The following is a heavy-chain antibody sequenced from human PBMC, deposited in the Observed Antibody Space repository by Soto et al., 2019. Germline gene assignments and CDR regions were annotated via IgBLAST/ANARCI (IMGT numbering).Heavy chain of an antibody. D-gene: IGHD2-15*01. J-gene: IGHJ6*02. V-gene: IGHV3-48*02. CDR3: ARDPGYCSGGSCFDSDGMDV. CDR2: ISSSSSTI. Sequence: VQLVESGGGLVQPGGSLRLSCAASGFTFSSYSMNWVRQAPGKGLEWVSYISSSSSTIYYADSVKGRFTISRDNAKNSLYLQMNSLRDEDTAVYYCARDPGYCSGGSCFDSDGMDVWGQGTTVTVSS. CDR1: GFTFSSYS.